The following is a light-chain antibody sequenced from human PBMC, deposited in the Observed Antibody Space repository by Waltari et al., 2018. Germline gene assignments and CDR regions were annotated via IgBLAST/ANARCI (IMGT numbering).Light chain of an antibody. CDR2: WAS. J-gene: IGKJ2*01. Sequence: DIVMTQSPDSLTVSLGERATINCKSSQSVLFSSNNKHYLAWYQQKPGQPPKLLIYWASTRESGVPDRVSGSGSGKDFTLTISSLQAEDVAVYYCQQYYDTLYTFGQGTKLEIK. CDR1: QSVLFSSNNKHY. CDR3: QQYYDTLYT. V-gene: IGKV4-1*01.